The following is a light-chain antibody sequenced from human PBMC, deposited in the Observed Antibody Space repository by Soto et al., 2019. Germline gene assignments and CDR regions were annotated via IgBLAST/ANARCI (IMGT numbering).Light chain of an antibody. V-gene: IGLV2-11*01. CDR3: CSYAGTYSSFV. Sequence: QSALTQPRSVSGSPGQSVTISCTGTSSDVGGYNYVSWYQEHPGRAPKLMIYDVSIRPSGVPDRFSGSKSGNTASLTISGLLAEDEADYYCCSYAGTYSSFVFGSGTKLTVL. CDR2: DVS. CDR1: SSDVGGYNY. J-gene: IGLJ1*01.